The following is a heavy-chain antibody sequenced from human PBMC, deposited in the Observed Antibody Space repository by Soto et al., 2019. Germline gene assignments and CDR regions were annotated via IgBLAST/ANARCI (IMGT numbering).Heavy chain of an antibody. CDR3: ARGLGLGDC. Sequence: QVQLVQSGAEVKKPGASVKVSCKASGYTFSSYYIHWVRQAPGQGLEWIGIINPNGGSTNYAQNFKGRLTVTRDTSTATGYMDLSVRTSDDKAMYYCARGLGLGDCWGPGTLGTVSS. J-gene: IGHJ4*02. CDR1: GYTFSSYY. CDR2: INPNGGST. V-gene: IGHV1-46*01. D-gene: IGHD3-9*01.